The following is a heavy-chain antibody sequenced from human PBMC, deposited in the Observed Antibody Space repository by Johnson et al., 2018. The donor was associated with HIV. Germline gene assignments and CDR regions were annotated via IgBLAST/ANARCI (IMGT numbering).Heavy chain of an antibody. D-gene: IGHD1-26*01. CDR3: ARAYSGSYINDAFDI. Sequence: QVQLVESGGGVVQPGRSLRLSCAASGFTFRDYYMSWIRQAPGKGLAWVSYISSSGSTIYYADSVKGRFTISRDNAKNSLYLQMNSLRAGDTAVYYCARAYSGSYINDAFDIWGQGTMVTVSS. CDR1: GFTFRDYY. V-gene: IGHV3-11*04. CDR2: ISSSGSTI. J-gene: IGHJ3*02.